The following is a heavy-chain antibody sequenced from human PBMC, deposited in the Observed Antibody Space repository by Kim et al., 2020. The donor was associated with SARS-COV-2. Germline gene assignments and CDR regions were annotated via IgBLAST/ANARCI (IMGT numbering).Heavy chain of an antibody. CDR2: IKQDGSEK. D-gene: IGHD6-19*01. Sequence: GGSLRLSCAASGFTFSSYWMSWVRQAPGKGLEWVANIKQDGSEKYYVDSVKGRFTISRDNAKNSLYLQMNSLRAEDTAVYYCARDRGLVSWGSRRYYFDYWGQGTLVTVSS. CDR3: ARDRGLVSWGSRRYYFDY. J-gene: IGHJ4*02. CDR1: GFTFSSYW. V-gene: IGHV3-7*01.